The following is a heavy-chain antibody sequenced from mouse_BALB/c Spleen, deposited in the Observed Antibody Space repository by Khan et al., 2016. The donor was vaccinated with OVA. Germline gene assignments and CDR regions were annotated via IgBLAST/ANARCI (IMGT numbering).Heavy chain of an antibody. CDR2: IDPFNGGT. CDR3: ARRTLDY. Sequence: VQLQQSGPELMQPGASVNISCKASAYSFTSYYMHWVKQSHGKSLEWIGCIDPFNGGTTYNQKFKGRATLTVDKSSSTAYMHLSTLTSEDSAVYYCARRTLDYWGQGTSVTVSS. CDR1: AYSFTSYY. V-gene: IGHV1S135*01. J-gene: IGHJ4*01.